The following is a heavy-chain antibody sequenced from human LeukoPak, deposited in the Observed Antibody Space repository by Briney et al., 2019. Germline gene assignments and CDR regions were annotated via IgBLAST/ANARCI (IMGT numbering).Heavy chain of an antibody. CDR1: GFTLSSYE. D-gene: IGHD2-15*01. Sequence: PGGSLRLSCTVSGFTLSSYEMSWIRQAPGKGLEWVSSIDYDGGSGHYADSVKGRFTISRDNSKNTLYLQMNSLRAEDTAVYYCASPPYCSGGSCYSGYFDYWGQGTLVTVSS. CDR3: ASPPYCSGGSCYSGYFDY. J-gene: IGHJ4*02. CDR2: IDYDGGSG. V-gene: IGHV3-NL1*01.